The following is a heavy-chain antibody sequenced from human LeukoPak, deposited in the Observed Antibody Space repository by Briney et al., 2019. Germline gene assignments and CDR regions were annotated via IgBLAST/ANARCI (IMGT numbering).Heavy chain of an antibody. Sequence: GGSLRLSCAPSRVTVSVNYMSWVRLAPGKGLEWVSVIYIGGRTNYADSVRGRFTISRDNSKNTLYLQMRSLGVWETAVYYCARGRYEFSAGMDVWGQGTTVTVSS. CDR2: IYIGGRT. D-gene: IGHD5-12*01. V-gene: IGHV3-53*01. CDR1: RVTVSVNY. CDR3: ARGRYEFSAGMDV. J-gene: IGHJ6*02.